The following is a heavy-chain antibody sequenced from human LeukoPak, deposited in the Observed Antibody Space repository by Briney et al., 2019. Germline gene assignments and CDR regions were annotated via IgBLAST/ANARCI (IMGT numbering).Heavy chain of an antibody. CDR3: ARDEEGSLDP. Sequence: GASVKVSCKASGGTFSSYAISWVRQAPEQGLEWMGRIIPIFGTANYAQKFQGRVTITTDESTSTAYMELSSLRSEDTAVYYCARDEEGSLDPWGQGTLVTVSS. CDR2: IIPIFGTA. J-gene: IGHJ5*02. CDR1: GGTFSSYA. V-gene: IGHV1-69*05.